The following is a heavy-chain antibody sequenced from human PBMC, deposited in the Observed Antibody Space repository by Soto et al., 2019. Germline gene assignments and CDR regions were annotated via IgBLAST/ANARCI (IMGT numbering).Heavy chain of an antibody. D-gene: IGHD6-19*01. CDR3: ARDHDSSGWYDAFDI. J-gene: IGHJ3*02. CDR1: GFTFSSYS. Sequence: GGSLRLSCAASGFTFSSYSMNWVRQAPGKGLEWVSYISSSSSTIYYADSVKGRFTISRDNAKNSLYLQMNSLRDEDTTVYYCARDHDSSGWYDAFDIWGQGTMVTVSS. CDR2: ISSSSSTI. V-gene: IGHV3-48*02.